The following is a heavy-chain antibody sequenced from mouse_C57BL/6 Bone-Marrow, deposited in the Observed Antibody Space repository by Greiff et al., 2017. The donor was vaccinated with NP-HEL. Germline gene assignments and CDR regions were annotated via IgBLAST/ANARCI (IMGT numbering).Heavy chain of an antibody. CDR1: GYTFTSYW. Sequence: SGAELVKPGASVKMSCKASGYTFTSYWITWVKQRPGQGLEWIGDIYPGSGSTNYNEKFKSKATLTVDTSSSTAYMQLSSLTSEDSAVYYCARINYDYDAYWGQGTLVTVSA. CDR3: ARINYDYDAY. D-gene: IGHD2-4*01. J-gene: IGHJ3*01. V-gene: IGHV1-55*01. CDR2: IYPGSGST.